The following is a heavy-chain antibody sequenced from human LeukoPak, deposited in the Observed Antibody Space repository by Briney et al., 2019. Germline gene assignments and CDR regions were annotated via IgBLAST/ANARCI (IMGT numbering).Heavy chain of an antibody. V-gene: IGHV1-18*01. CDR1: GYTFTSYG. Sequence: ASVKVSCQASGYTFTSYGISWVRPAPGQGLEWMGWISAYNGNTNYAQKLQGRVTMTTDTSTSTAYMELRSLRSDDTAVYYCAGDRGTIRPLLWFGEVWDWFDPWGQGTLVTVSS. CDR2: ISAYNGNT. D-gene: IGHD3-10*01. J-gene: IGHJ5*02. CDR3: AGDRGTIRPLLWFGEVWDWFDP.